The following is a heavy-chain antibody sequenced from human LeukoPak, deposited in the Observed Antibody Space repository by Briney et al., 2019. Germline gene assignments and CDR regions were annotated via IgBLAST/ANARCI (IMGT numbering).Heavy chain of an antibody. V-gene: IGHV4-39*01. D-gene: IGHD3-9*01. CDR3: ARGYYDILTGLDY. Sequence: PSETLSLTCTVSGGSISSSSYYWGWIRQPPGKGLEWIGSIYYSGSTYYNPSLKSRVTMSVDTSKNQFSLKLSSVTAADTAVYYCARGYYDILTGLDYWGQGTLVTVSS. CDR1: GGSISSSSYY. J-gene: IGHJ4*02. CDR2: IYYSGST.